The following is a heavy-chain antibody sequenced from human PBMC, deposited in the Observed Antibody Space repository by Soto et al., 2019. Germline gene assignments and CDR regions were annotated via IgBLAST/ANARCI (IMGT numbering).Heavy chain of an antibody. CDR3: XSSHTVTTYGFHDWFDP. D-gene: IGHD4-17*01. CDR1: GGTFSSYA. Sequence: QVQLVQSGAEVKKPGSSVKVSCKASGGTFSSYAISWVRQAPGQGLEWMGGIIPIFGTANYAQKFQGRVTITADKSTSTAYMELSSLRSEDTAVXXXXSSHTVTTYGFHDWFDPWGQGTLXT. CDR2: IIPIFGTA. V-gene: IGHV1-69*06. J-gene: IGHJ5*02.